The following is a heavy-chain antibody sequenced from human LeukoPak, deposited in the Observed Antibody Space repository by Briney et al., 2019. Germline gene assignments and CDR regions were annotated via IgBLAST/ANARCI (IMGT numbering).Heavy chain of an antibody. Sequence: VASVKVSVTASGYTFTIYYMHWVRQAPGQGLEWMGIINPSGGSTSYAQKFQGRVTMTRDTSTSTVYMELSSLRPEDTAVYYCARARTPYYYDSSGYYDFDYWGQGTLVTVSS. CDR2: INPSGGST. CDR3: ARARTPYYYDSSGYYDFDY. D-gene: IGHD3-22*01. CDR1: GYTFTIYY. J-gene: IGHJ4*02. V-gene: IGHV1-46*01.